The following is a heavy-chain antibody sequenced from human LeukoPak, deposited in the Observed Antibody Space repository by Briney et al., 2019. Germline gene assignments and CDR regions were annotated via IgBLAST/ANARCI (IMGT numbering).Heavy chain of an antibody. Sequence: PSETLSLTCTVSGGSISSYYWSWIRQPPGKGLEWIGYIYYSGSTNYNPSLKSRVTISVDTSKNQFSLKLSSATAADTAVYYCARAAYCGGDCYSGAFDIWGQGTMVTVSS. CDR2: IYYSGST. J-gene: IGHJ3*02. CDR3: ARAAYCGGDCYSGAFDI. D-gene: IGHD2-21*01. V-gene: IGHV4-59*01. CDR1: GGSISSYY.